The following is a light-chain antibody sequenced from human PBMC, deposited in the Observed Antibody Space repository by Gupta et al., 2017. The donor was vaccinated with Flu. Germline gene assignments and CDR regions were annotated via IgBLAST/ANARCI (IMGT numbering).Light chain of an antibody. Sequence: EIVLTPSPATLSLSPGEIATLSCRASQSVTSYLAWYQQKPGQAPRLLISDTSNRAPGIPASFCGGGCGKNLSLTTSSREQEDFAGYYCQQHSNCPPFTCGHGTKVDIK. CDR2: DTS. CDR1: QSVTSY. CDR3: QQHSNCPPFT. J-gene: IGKJ3*01. V-gene: IGKV3-11*01.